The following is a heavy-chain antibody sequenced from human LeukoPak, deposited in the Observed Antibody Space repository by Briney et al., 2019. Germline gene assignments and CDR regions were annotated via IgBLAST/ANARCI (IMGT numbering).Heavy chain of an antibody. CDR3: ARGLGSYDSSGYSFDY. J-gene: IGHJ4*02. V-gene: IGHV1-3*03. D-gene: IGHD3-22*01. CDR1: GYTFTSYA. Sequence: ASVKVSCKASGYTFTSYAMHWVRQAPGQRLEWMGWINAVNGNTKYSQEFQGRVTITRDTSASTAYMELSSLRSEDMAVYYCARGLGSYDSSGYSFDYWGQGTLVTVSS. CDR2: INAVNGNT.